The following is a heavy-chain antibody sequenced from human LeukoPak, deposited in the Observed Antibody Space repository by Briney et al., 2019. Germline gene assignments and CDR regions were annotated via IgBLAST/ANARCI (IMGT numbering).Heavy chain of an antibody. V-gene: IGHV3-48*01. CDR2: ISSDSGAI. Sequence: PGGSLRLSCAASGFTFSSYTMNWVRQAPGKGLEWVSYISSDSGAIYYADSVKGRFTISRDNAQKSPYLQMNSLRAEDTAVYYCARELAYWGQGALVTVSS. CDR3: ARELAY. CDR1: GFTFSSYT. J-gene: IGHJ4*02.